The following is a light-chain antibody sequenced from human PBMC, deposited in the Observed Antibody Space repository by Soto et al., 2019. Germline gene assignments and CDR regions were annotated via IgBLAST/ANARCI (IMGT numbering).Light chain of an antibody. V-gene: IGLV1-44*01. CDR1: SSNIGKNT. CDR3: AAWDDSLNDPYV. Sequence: QLVLTQPPSASGTPGQRVTISCSGSSSNIGKNTVDWYQQLPGTAPKLLIYSNNQRPSGVPDRFSGSKSGTSASLAISGLQSEDEADYYCAAWDDSLNDPYVFGAGTKLTVL. J-gene: IGLJ1*01. CDR2: SNN.